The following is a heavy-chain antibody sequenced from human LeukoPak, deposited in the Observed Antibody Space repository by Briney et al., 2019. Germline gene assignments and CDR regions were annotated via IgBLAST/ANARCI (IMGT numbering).Heavy chain of an antibody. CDR1: GGSFSGRY. V-gene: IGHV4-34*01. Sequence: SETLSLTCGVYGGSFSGRYWTWIRQPPGKGLEWMGEIKHSGSTNYNMSLKSRVTISVDTSNQQFSLNLSSVTAADTAVYYCARRDPPNWHFDLWGRGTLVTVSS. CDR3: ARRDPPNWHFDL. CDR2: IKHSGST. J-gene: IGHJ2*01.